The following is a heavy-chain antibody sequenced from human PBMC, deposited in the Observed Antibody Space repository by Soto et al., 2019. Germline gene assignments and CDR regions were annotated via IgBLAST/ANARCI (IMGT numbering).Heavy chain of an antibody. V-gene: IGHV4-34*01. CDR3: ARGKDYDYVWGSYRFAPARNYFDY. Sequence: ASENLSLTCAVYGGSFSGYYWSWIRQPPGKGLEGIGEINHSGSTNYNPSLKSRVTISVDTSKNQFSLKLSSVTAADTAVYYCARGKDYDYVWGSYRFAPARNYFDYWCQGTLVPV. CDR1: GGSFSGYY. D-gene: IGHD3-16*02. J-gene: IGHJ4*02. CDR2: INHSGST.